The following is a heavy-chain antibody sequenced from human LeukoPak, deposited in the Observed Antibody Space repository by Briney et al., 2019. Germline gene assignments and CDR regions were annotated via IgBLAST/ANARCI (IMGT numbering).Heavy chain of an antibody. CDR3: VKSPGWELLPYYFDY. CDR1: GFTFSSYG. J-gene: IGHJ4*02. V-gene: IGHV3-30*02. Sequence: PGGSLRLSCAASGFTFSSYGMHWVRQAPGKGLEWVAFIRYDGSNKYYAVSVKGRFTISRDNSKNTLYLQMNSLRAEDTAVYYCVKSPGWELLPYYFDYWGQGTLVTASS. CDR2: IRYDGSNK. D-gene: IGHD1-26*01.